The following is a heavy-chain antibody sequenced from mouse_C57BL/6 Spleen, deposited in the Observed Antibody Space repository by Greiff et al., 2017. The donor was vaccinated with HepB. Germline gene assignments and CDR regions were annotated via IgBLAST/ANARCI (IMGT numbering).Heavy chain of an antibody. V-gene: IGHV1-82*01. CDR3: ARSYYDYDNY. CDR1: GYAFSSSW. Sequence: VHLVESGPELVKPGASVKISCKASGYAFSSSWMNWVKQRPGKGLEWIGRIYPGDGDTNYNGKFKGKATLTADKSSSTAYMQLSSLTSEDSAVYFCARSYYDYDNYWGQGTTLTVSS. D-gene: IGHD2-4*01. CDR2: IYPGDGDT. J-gene: IGHJ2*01.